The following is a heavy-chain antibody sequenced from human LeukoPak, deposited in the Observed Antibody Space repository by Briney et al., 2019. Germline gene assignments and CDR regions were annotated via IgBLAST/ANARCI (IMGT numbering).Heavy chain of an antibody. D-gene: IGHD3-10*01. V-gene: IGHV4-38-2*02. J-gene: IGHJ4*02. CDR2: IYHSGRT. CDR3: ARTRYYYNSRSYGAPYYFDY. Sequence: MPSETLSLTCTVSGYSISSGYYWGWIRQPPGKGLEWIGSIYHSGRTFYNPSLKSRVTISVDTSKNQFSLKLSSVTAADTAVYYCARTRYYYNSRSYGAPYYFDYWGQGTLVTVSS. CDR1: GYSISSGYY.